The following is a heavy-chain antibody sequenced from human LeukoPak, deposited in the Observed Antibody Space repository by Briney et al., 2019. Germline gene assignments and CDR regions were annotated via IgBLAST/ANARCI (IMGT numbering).Heavy chain of an antibody. CDR1: GGTFSSYA. V-gene: IGHV1-69*06. CDR2: IVPIFGTA. CDR3: ARGYGDYDGECY. J-gene: IGHJ4*02. D-gene: IGHD4-17*01. Sequence: SVKVSCKASGGTFSSYAISWVRQAPGQGLEWMGRIVPIFGTANYAQKFQGRVTITADKSTSTAYMELSSLRSEDTAVYYCARGYGDYDGECYWGQGTLVTVSS.